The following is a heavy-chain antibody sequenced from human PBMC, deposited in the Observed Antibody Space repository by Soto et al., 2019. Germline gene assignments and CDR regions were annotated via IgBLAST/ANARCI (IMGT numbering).Heavy chain of an antibody. CDR2: ISSSSSYI. D-gene: IGHD3-16*02. J-gene: IGHJ4*02. CDR3: ARTSPDMITFGRVIAKGSDY. CDR1: GFTFSSYS. V-gene: IGHV3-21*01. Sequence: PGGSLRLSCAASGFTFSSYSMNWVRQAPGKGLEWVSSISSSSSYIYYADSVKGRFTISRDNAKNSLYLQMNSLRAEDTAVYYCARTSPDMITFGRVIAKGSDYWGQGTLVTVSS.